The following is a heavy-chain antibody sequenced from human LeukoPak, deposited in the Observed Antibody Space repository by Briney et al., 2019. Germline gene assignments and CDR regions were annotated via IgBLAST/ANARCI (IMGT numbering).Heavy chain of an antibody. CDR2: ISAYNGNT. D-gene: IGHD5-18*01. Sequence: AASVKVSCKDSGYTFTSYGSSWVRQAPGQGLEWMGWISAYNGNTNYAQKLQGRVTMTTDTSTSTAYMELRSLRSDDTAVYYCARDAPPQIQLWFWGGPGGFDYWGQGTLVTVSS. J-gene: IGHJ4*02. V-gene: IGHV1-18*01. CDR1: GYTFTSYG. CDR3: ARDAPPQIQLWFWGGPGGFDY.